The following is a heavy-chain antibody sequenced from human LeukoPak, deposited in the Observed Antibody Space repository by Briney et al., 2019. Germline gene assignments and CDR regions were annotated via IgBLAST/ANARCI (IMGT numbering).Heavy chain of an antibody. V-gene: IGHV3-23*01. CDR1: GFTFTDHA. J-gene: IGHJ4*02. D-gene: IGHD3-22*01. Sequence: GGSLRLSCAASGFTFTDHAMSWVRQTSDKGLEWVSSIHAGGGSTLYADSMKGRFAISRDNSKNTLFLQMNSLRADDTGLYFCAYYDSSGYYYGRLRYWGQGTPVTVSS. CDR3: AYYDSSGYYYGRLRY. CDR2: IHAGGGST.